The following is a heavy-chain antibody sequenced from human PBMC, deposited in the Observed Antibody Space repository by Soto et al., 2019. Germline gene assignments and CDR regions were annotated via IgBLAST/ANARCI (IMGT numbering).Heavy chain of an antibody. D-gene: IGHD5-12*01. CDR3: ARVGGYSGYGFDY. CDR1: GGTFSSYT. V-gene: IGHV1-69*02. Sequence: QVQLVQSGAEVQKPGSSVKVSCKASGGTFSSYTISWVRQAPGQGLEWMGRIIPILGIANYAQKFQGRVTITADKSTSTAYMELSSLRSEDTAVYYCARVGGYSGYGFDYWGQGTLVTVSS. J-gene: IGHJ4*02. CDR2: IIPILGIA.